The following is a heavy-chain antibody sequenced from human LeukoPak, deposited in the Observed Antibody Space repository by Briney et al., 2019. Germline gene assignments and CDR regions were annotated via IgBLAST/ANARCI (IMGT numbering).Heavy chain of an antibody. CDR3: ARGPYCGGDCYSYYYGMDV. D-gene: IGHD2-21*02. V-gene: IGHV3-53*01. CDR2: IYSGGST. CDR1: GFTVSSNY. Sequence: PGGSLRLSCAASGFTVSSNYMSWVRQAPGKGLEWVSVIYSGGSTYYADSVKGRFTISRDNSKNTLYLQMNSLRAEDTAVYFCARGPYCGGDCYSYYYGMDVWGQGTTVTVSS. J-gene: IGHJ6*02.